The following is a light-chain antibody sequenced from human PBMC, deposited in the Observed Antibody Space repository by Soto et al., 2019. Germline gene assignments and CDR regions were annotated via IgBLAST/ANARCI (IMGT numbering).Light chain of an antibody. CDR2: GAS. J-gene: IGKJ4*01. V-gene: IGKV3-20*01. Sequence: EIVLTQSPCTLSLSPGERATLSCRASQSVSSSYLAWYQQKPGQAPRLLIYGASSRATGIPDRFSGSGADTDFTLTISGLEPEDFAVYYCQQYGSSPLTFGGGTKVDIK. CDR3: QQYGSSPLT. CDR1: QSVSSSY.